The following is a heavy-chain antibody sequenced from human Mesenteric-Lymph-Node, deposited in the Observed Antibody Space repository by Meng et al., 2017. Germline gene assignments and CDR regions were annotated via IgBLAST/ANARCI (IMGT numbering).Heavy chain of an antibody. V-gene: IGHV3-72*01. J-gene: IGHJ3*02. Sequence: GGSLRLSCAASGFTSSDHYMDWVRQAPGKGLEWVGRTRNKVNSYTTEYAASVKGRFIISRDDSKNSLYLQMNSLKAEDTAVYYCSSGLGVRGAFDIGGQGTMVTVSS. D-gene: IGHD3-10*01. CDR2: TRNKVNSYTT. CDR3: SSGLGVRGAFDI. CDR1: GFTSSDHY.